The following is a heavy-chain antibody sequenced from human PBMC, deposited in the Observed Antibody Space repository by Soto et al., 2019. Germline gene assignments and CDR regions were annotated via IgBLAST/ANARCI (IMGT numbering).Heavy chain of an antibody. Sequence: EVQLVESGGGLVQPGGSLKLSCAASGFTFSGSAMHWVRQASGKGLEWVGRIRSKANSYATAYAASVKGRVTISRDDSKNTAYLQMNSLKTEDTAVYYCTRMDYYDSSGYYYGFDYWGQGTLVTVSS. CDR1: GFTFSGSA. CDR2: IRSKANSYAT. V-gene: IGHV3-73*02. J-gene: IGHJ4*02. CDR3: TRMDYYDSSGYYYGFDY. D-gene: IGHD3-22*01.